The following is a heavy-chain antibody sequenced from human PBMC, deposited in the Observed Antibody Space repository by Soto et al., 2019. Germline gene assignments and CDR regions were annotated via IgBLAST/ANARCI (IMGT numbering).Heavy chain of an antibody. V-gene: IGHV3-23*01. CDR3: AKDPWGATVPYLCY. J-gene: IGHJ4*02. D-gene: IGHD4-17*01. CDR1: GFTFSSYA. Sequence: EVQLLESGGGLVQPGGSLRLSCAASGFTFSSYAMSWVRQAPGKGLEWVSAISGSGGSTYYADSVKGRFTISRDNSKNTLYLQMSSLRAEDTAVYYCAKDPWGATVPYLCYWGQGTLVTVSS. CDR2: ISGSGGST.